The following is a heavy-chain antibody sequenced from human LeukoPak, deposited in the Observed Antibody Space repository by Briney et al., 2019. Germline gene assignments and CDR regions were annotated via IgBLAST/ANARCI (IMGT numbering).Heavy chain of an antibody. D-gene: IGHD6-6*01. CDR2: MNPNSGNT. CDR1: GYXFSSYD. J-gene: IGHJ4*02. V-gene: IGHV1-8*02. CDR3: ARLPKYSRPLDY. Sequence: ASVKVSCKAXGYXFSSYDINWVRQATGQGLEWMGWMNPNSGNTAYAQKFQGRVTMSRDTSISTAYMELSSLRSEDTAVYYCARLPKYSRPLDYWGQGTLVTVSS.